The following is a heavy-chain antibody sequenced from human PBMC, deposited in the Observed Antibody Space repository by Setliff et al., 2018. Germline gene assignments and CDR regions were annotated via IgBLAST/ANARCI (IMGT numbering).Heavy chain of an antibody. CDR3: ARDKDPWRWFGESSLGY. D-gene: IGHD3-10*01. V-gene: IGHV3-48*03. CDR1: GFTFSSYE. Sequence: GGSLRLSCAASGFTFSSYEMNWVRQAPGKGLEWVSYISSSGSTIYYADSVKGRFTISRDNAKNSLYLQMNSLRAEDTAVYYCARDKDPWRWFGESSLGYWGQGTLVTVSS. J-gene: IGHJ4*02. CDR2: ISSSGSTI.